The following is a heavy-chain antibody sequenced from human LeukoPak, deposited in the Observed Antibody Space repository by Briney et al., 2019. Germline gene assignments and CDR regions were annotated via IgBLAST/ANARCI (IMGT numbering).Heavy chain of an antibody. V-gene: IGHV3-30*04. J-gene: IGHJ4*02. CDR1: GFTFSSYA. CDR3: ARDHLRYFDWLLPGY. Sequence: PGRSLRLSWAASGFTFSSYAMHWVRQAPGKGLEWVAVISYDGSNKYYADSVKGRFTISRDNSKNTLYLQMNSLRAEDTAVYYCARDHLRYFDWLLPGYWGQGTLVTVSS. D-gene: IGHD3-9*01. CDR2: ISYDGSNK.